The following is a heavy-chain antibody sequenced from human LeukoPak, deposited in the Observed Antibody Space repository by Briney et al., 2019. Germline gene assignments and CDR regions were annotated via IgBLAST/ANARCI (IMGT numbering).Heavy chain of an antibody. Sequence: PGGSLRLSCAASGFTFSNYGMHWVRQAPAKGLEWVAFIRYDGSNKYYADSVKGRFTISRDNSKNTLFLQMNSLRAEDTAVYYCAKDRLLGQNYYDTLDYWGQGTLVTVSS. V-gene: IGHV3-30*02. CDR3: AKDRLLGQNYYDTLDY. D-gene: IGHD3-22*01. J-gene: IGHJ4*02. CDR1: GFTFSNYG. CDR2: IRYDGSNK.